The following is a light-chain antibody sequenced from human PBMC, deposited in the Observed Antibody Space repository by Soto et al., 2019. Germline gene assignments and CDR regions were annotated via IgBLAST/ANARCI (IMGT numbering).Light chain of an antibody. CDR2: DNN. V-gene: IGLV1-51*01. Sequence: QSVLTQPPSVSAAPGQKVTISCSGSSSDIGDNYVSWYQQVPGTAPKLLIYDNNKRPSGIPDRFSGSKSDTSATLGITGLQTGDEADYYCGTWDNSLSAVVFGGGTQLTVL. CDR1: SSDIGDNY. CDR3: GTWDNSLSAVV. J-gene: IGLJ2*01.